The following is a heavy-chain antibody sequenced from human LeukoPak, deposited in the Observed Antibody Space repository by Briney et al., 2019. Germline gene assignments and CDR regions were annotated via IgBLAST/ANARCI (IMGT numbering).Heavy chain of an antibody. J-gene: IGHJ4*02. V-gene: IGHV1-2*02. CDR2: INPHSGGT. CDR3: VREGNELLSKNFDY. D-gene: IGHD2-21*02. Sequence: ASVKVSCKASGFTFTGYYIHGVRQAPGQGLEGMGYINPHSGGTSSPQKFQGRLTMTRDTSISAAYMELSSLISDDTAMYYCVREGNELLSKNFDYWGQGTLVTVSS. CDR1: GFTFTGYY.